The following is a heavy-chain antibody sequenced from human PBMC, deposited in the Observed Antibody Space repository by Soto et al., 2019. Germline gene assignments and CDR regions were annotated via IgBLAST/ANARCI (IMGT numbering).Heavy chain of an antibody. CDR3: APNPYRGVEY. CDR1: GGSISSSSYY. V-gene: IGHV4-39*01. Sequence: SETLSLTCTVSGGSISSSSYYWGWIRQPPGKGLEWIGSIYYSGSTYYNPSLKSRVTISVDTSNNQFSLKLSSVTAADTAVYYCAPNPYRGVEYWGQGTLVTVSS. D-gene: IGHD3-10*01. CDR2: IYYSGST. J-gene: IGHJ4*02.